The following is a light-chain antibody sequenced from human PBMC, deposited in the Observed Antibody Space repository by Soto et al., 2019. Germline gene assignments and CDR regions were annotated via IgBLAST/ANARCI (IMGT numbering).Light chain of an antibody. J-gene: IGKJ4*01. CDR1: QSVSSSY. V-gene: IGKV3-20*01. Sequence: DIVLTQSPGTLSLSPGERATLSCRASQSVSSSYLAWYQQKPGQAPRLLIYAASSRATGIPDRFSGSGSGTDFTLTISRLEPEDFAVYYCQQYGTSPPKVTFGGGTKVDIK. CDR2: AAS. CDR3: QQYGTSPPKVT.